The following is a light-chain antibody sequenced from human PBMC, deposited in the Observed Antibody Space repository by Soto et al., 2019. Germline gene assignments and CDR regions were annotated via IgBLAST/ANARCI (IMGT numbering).Light chain of an antibody. Sequence: DIQMTQSPLTLSASVGDRVTITCRGSQTISRWLAWYQQKPGKAPKLLIYRASSLESGVPSRFSGSGSGTEFTLTISSLQSDDSATYYCQQYQTWTFGQGTKVEIK. J-gene: IGKJ1*01. CDR3: QQYQTWT. CDR1: QTISRW. V-gene: IGKV1-5*03. CDR2: RAS.